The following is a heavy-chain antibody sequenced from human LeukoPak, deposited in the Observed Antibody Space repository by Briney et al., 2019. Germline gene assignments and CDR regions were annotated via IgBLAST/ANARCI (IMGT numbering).Heavy chain of an antibody. D-gene: IGHD3-10*01. V-gene: IGHV1-46*01. CDR2: INPSGGST. CDR1: GYTFTRYY. Sequence: GASVKVSCKASGYTFTRYYMHWVRQAPGQGLEWMGIINPSGGSTSYAQKFQGRVTMNRDTSTSTVYTELRSLRSEDTAVYYCARPRPFITMVRGVTPPTGMDVWGKGTTVTVSS. CDR3: ARPRPFITMVRGVTPPTGMDV. J-gene: IGHJ6*04.